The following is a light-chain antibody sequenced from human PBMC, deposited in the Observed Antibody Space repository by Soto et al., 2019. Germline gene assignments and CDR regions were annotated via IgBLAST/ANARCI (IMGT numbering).Light chain of an antibody. CDR3: QQYNNWPFPWWT. CDR1: QSVSSN. CDR2: GAS. J-gene: IGKJ1*01. V-gene: IGKV3-15*01. Sequence: EIVMTQSPATLSVSPGERATLSCRASQSVSSNLAWYQQKPGQAPRLLIYGASTRATGIPARFSGSGSGTEFTLTISSLQSEDFAVYYCQQYNNWPFPWWTFGQGTKVEIK.